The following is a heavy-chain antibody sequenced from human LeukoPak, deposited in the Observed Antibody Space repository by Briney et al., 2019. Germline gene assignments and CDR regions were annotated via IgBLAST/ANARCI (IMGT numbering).Heavy chain of an antibody. V-gene: IGHV4-39*01. CDR1: GDSITTNSYW. Sequence: SETLSLTCSLSGDSITTNSYWWGWIRQSPGKGLEWIGSIYSSGNSYYNPSLKSRATVSPDTSKNQYSLRLTSVTAADTAVYYCARRGIWDLQIGNWSDPWGQGILVTVSS. D-gene: IGHD3-16*01. CDR3: ARRGIWDLQIGNWSDP. J-gene: IGHJ5*02. CDR2: IYSSGNS.